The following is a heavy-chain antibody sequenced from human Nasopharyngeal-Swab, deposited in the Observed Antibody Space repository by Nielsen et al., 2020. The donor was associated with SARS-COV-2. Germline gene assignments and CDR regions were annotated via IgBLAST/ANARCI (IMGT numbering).Heavy chain of an antibody. Sequence: SETLSLTCTVSGVSITSQYWSWIRQPPAKGLEWIGYISHNSGTSYNPSLKSRVTMFMDTSKNQFSLRLKSVTAADTAVYYCAKEGATGWFDPCGQGTLVTVSS. CDR2: ISHNSGT. CDR3: AKEGATGWFDP. CDR1: GVSITSQY. J-gene: IGHJ5*02. V-gene: IGHV4-59*11.